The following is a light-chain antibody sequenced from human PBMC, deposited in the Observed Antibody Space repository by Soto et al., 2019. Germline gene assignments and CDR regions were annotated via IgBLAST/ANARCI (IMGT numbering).Light chain of an antibody. CDR1: QSINANY. J-gene: IGKJ1*01. CDR2: GAS. CDR3: QQYNDWPLT. V-gene: IGKV3-15*01. Sequence: ENVYTQSPGTLSLSPGERATLSYRASQSINANYLAWYQQKPGQAPRLLIYGASSRATGIPTRFSGTGSGTEFTLTISSLQSEDFALYYCQQYNDWPLTFGQGTKVDI.